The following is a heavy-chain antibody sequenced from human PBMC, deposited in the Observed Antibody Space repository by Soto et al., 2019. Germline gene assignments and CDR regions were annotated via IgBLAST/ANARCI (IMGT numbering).Heavy chain of an antibody. CDR2: VYISGST. V-gene: IGHV4-4*07. J-gene: IGHJ3*02. Sequence: QVQLQESGPGLVKPSETLSLTCTVPGGSISTYYWNWIRQSAGKGLEWIGRVYISGSTNYHPSLKSRVAMSVDTSNNQFSLKVTSVTAADTAVYYCARGGRDGFDIWGQGTMVTVSS. CDR1: GGSISTYY. CDR3: ARGGRDGFDI.